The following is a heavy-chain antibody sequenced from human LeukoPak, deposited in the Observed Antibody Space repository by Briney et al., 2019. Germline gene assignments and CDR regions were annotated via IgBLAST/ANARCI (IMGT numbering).Heavy chain of an antibody. CDR1: GFTFNKYA. CDR2: IGDNGGGT. J-gene: IGHJ4*02. D-gene: IGHD1-1*01. CDR3: GRDWKLDY. V-gene: IGHV3-23*01. Sequence: GGSLRLSCAASGFTFNKYAMSWVRQAPGKGLEWVSAIGDNGGGTKYADSVKGRFTISRDNSRNTVYLQLNSLRVEDTGIYYCGRDWKLDYWGQGTLASVSS.